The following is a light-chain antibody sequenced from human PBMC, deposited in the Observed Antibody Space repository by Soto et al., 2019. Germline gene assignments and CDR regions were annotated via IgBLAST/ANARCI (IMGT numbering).Light chain of an antibody. CDR3: QKYNNWPLT. CDR1: QSVRSN. V-gene: IGKV3-15*01. Sequence: TVMTQSPASLSMSPGEGVTLSCRASQSVRSNLAWYQQRPGQAPRLLIYGASTRAADIPARFSGSGSGAEFTLTISSLQSEDFAFYYCQKYNNWPLTFGGGTKV. CDR2: GAS. J-gene: IGKJ4*01.